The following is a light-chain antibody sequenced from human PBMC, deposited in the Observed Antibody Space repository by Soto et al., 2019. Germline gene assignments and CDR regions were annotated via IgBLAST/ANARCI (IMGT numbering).Light chain of an antibody. J-gene: IGKJ2*01. CDR3: QQYYTTPYT. V-gene: IGKV4-1*01. CDR2: WAS. Sequence: DIVMTQSPDSLAVSLGERVTINCKSSQSFLHTSNNKNYLAWYQQKPGQPPKLLIYWASTRESGIPDRFSGSGSGTDFTLTISSLQAEDVAVYYCQQYYTTPYTFGQGTRLEIK. CDR1: QSFLHTSNNKNY.